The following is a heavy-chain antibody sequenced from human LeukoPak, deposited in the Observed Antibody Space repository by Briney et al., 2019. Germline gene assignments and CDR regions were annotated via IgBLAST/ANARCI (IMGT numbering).Heavy chain of an antibody. Sequence: PGRSLRLSCAASGFTFSSYWMHWVRQAPGKGLMWVSRINSDGSITNYADSVKGRFTISRDNAKNTLYLQMNSLRAEDTAVYYCARVRATFSPHFDNWGQRTLVTVSS. CDR1: GFTFSSYW. V-gene: IGHV3-74*01. CDR3: ARVRATFSPHFDN. CDR2: INSDGSIT. D-gene: IGHD5-12*01. J-gene: IGHJ4*02.